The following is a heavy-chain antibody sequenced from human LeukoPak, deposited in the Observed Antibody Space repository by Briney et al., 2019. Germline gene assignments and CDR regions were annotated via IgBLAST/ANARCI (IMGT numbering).Heavy chain of an antibody. V-gene: IGHV3-30*03. Sequence: GGSLRLSCAASGFTFSSYWMTWVRQAPGKGLEWVAVISYDGSNKYYADSVKGRFTISRDNSKNTLYLQMNSLRAEDTAVYYCAREYSGLYYYYYMDVWGKGTTVTVSS. J-gene: IGHJ6*03. CDR1: GFTFSSYW. CDR2: ISYDGSNK. D-gene: IGHD6-19*01. CDR3: AREYSGLYYYYYMDV.